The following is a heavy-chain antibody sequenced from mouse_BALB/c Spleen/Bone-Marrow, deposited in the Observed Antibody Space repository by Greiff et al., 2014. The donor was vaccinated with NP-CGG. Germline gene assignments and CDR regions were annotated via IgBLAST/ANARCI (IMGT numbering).Heavy chain of an antibody. CDR1: GYAFTNYL. J-gene: IGHJ4*01. CDR2: INPGSGGT. CDR3: ARRITTARAMDY. D-gene: IGHD1-2*01. Sequence: QVQLQQSGAELVRPGTSVKVSCKASGYAFTNYLIEWVKQRPGQGLEWIGVINPGSGGTNYNEKFKGKATLTADKSSSTAYMQLSSLTSDDSEVYFCARRITTARAMDYWGQGTSVTVSS. V-gene: IGHV1-54*01.